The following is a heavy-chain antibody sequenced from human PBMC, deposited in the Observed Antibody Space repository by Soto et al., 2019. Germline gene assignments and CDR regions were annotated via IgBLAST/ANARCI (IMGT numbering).Heavy chain of an antibody. J-gene: IGHJ5*02. CDR2: IYYSGST. D-gene: IGHD3-22*01. Sequence: ASETLSLTCTVSGGSVSSGSYYWSWIRQPPGKGLEWIGYIYYSGSTNYNPSLKSQVTISVDTSKNQISLKLSSVTAADTAFFFCARAPYSSVYFPITGFDPGGQETLVTVSS. CDR3: ARAPYSSVYFPITGFDP. CDR1: GGSVSSGSYY. V-gene: IGHV4-61*01.